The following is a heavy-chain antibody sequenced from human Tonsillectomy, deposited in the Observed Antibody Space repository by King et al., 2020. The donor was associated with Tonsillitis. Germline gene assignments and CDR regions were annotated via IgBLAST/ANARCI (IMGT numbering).Heavy chain of an antibody. CDR1: GFSITSSGVG. CDR2: IYWDDDK. D-gene: IGHD1-1*01. J-gene: IGHJ4*02. Sequence: TLKESGPTLVKPTQTLTLTCTLSGFSITSSGVGVGWIRQSPGKALEWLALIYWDDDKRYSTSLKSRLVSTKDTSNNQVVLTVTNMYPVDTSTYYCARRQGLSVGNCWNEGVFDLWGQGILVSVSS. V-gene: IGHV2-5*02. CDR3: ARRQGLSVGNCWNEGVFDL.